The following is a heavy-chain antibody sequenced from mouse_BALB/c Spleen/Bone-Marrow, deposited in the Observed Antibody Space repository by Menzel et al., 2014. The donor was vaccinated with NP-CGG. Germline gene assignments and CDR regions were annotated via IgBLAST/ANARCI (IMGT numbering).Heavy chain of an antibody. J-gene: IGHJ3*01. CDR1: GFSLTSYG. D-gene: IGHD1-1*01. Sequence: QVQLQQPGPGLVQPSQSLSITCTVSGFSLTSYGVHWVRQPPGKGLEWLGVIWSGGSTDYNAAFISRLSIIKDNSKSQVFFKMNSLQADDTAIFFCARNKASLCGTSSWFAYWGQGTLVTVSA. CDR2: IWSGGST. V-gene: IGHV2-4*02. CDR3: ARNKASLCGTSSWFAY.